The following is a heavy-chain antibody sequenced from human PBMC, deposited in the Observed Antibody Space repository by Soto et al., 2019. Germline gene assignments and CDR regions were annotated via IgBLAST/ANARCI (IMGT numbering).Heavy chain of an antibody. D-gene: IGHD6-19*01. CDR1: GFTFSDYA. CDR3: AKGGRQWLVTSDFNY. CDR2: VSHDGRNT. Sequence: VQLVESGGGVVQPGRSLPLSCAASGFTFSDYAMHWVRQAPGKGLEWVAVVSHDGRNTHYADSVKGRFTISRDSSKNTVSLEMTSLRAEATAVYYCAKGGRQWLVTSDFNYWGQGALVTVSS. J-gene: IGHJ4*02. V-gene: IGHV3-30*18.